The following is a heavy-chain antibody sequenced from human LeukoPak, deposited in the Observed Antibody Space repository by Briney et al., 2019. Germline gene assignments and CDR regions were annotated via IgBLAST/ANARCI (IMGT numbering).Heavy chain of an antibody. CDR1: GGSISSHY. CDR3: ATIKRGSTFGYFDF. J-gene: IGHJ4*02. Sequence: SETLSLTCTVSGGSISSHYWSWIRQPPGKGLEWIAYLFDSVNTKDNPSLQSRLTLSADTSKNQFSLRLSSVTAADTAVYYCATIKRGSTFGYFDFWGQGIKVTVSS. CDR2: LFDSVNT. D-gene: IGHD5-18*01. V-gene: IGHV4-59*11.